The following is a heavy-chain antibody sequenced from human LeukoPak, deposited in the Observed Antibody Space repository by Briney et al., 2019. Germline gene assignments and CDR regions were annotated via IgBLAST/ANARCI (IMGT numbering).Heavy chain of an antibody. CDR1: GGSISSHY. CDR3: ATIKRGSTFGYFDF. J-gene: IGHJ4*02. Sequence: SETLSLTCTVSGGSISSHYWSWIRQPPGKGLEWIAYLFDSVNTKDNPSLQSRLTLSADTSKNQFSLRLSSVTAADTAVYYCATIKRGSTFGYFDFWGQGIKVTVSS. CDR2: LFDSVNT. D-gene: IGHD5-18*01. V-gene: IGHV4-59*11.